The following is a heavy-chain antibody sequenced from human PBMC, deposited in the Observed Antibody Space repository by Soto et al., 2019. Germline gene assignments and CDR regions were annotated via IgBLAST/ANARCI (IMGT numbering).Heavy chain of an antibody. D-gene: IGHD1-1*01. CDR3: AKNWNFGMDV. CDR2: VYHAGTT. V-gene: IGHV4-4*02. J-gene: IGHJ6*02. CDR1: GGSITGNVW. Sequence: KPSETLSLTCAVSGGSITGNVWWSWVRQPPGQGLEWIGEVYHAGTTYCNPSLKSRVTISADTSKNLLSLKLSSVTAADTAVYYCAKNWNFGMDVWGQGTTVTVSS.